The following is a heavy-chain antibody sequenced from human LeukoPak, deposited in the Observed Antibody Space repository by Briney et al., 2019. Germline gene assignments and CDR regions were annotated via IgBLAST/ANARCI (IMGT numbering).Heavy chain of an antibody. CDR1: GGSISSSSYY. J-gene: IGHJ4*02. CDR2: IYYSGST. CDR3: ARQGSGSYYSDY. Sequence: SETRSLTCTVSGGSISSSSYYWGWIRQPPGKGLEWIGSIYYSGSTYYNPSLKSRVTISVDTSKNQFSLKLSSVTAADTAVYYCARQGSGSYYSDYWGQGTLVTVSS. V-gene: IGHV4-39*01. D-gene: IGHD3-10*01.